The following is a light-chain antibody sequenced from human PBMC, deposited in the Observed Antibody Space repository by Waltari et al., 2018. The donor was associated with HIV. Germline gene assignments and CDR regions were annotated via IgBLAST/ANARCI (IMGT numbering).Light chain of an antibody. CDR3: HQRSTWPFT. V-gene: IGKV3-11*01. CDR1: QSIRNY. CDR2: DTS. J-gene: IGKJ3*01. Sequence: DIVLTQSPATLSLSPGARAILSCRASQSIRNYLAWYQQRPGQAPRLLVYDTSNRATGVPARFSGSGSGTDFSLTIASLESEDFAIYYCHQRSTWPFTFGPGTKVDI.